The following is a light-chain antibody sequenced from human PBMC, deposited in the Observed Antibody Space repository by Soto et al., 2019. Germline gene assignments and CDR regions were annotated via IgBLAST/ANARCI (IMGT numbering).Light chain of an antibody. J-gene: IGKJ1*01. Sequence: DIQMTQSPSTLSASVGDRVTITCRASQSVSGWLAWYQQRPGKAPELLIYDASSLKSGVPSRFSGSGSGTEFTLTISSLQPDDFATYYCQQYNTHWTFVQVT. CDR2: DAS. CDR3: QQYNTHWT. V-gene: IGKV1-5*01. CDR1: QSVSGW.